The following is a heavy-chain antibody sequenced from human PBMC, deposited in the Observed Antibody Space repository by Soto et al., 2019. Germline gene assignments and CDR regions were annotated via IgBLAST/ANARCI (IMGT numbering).Heavy chain of an antibody. CDR1: GGTFSTYT. J-gene: IGHJ3*01. CDR2: IIPMLTVT. D-gene: IGHD2-2*01. CDR3: SIGSWSAETFDV. Sequence: QVHLVQSGAEVKKPGSSVKVSCKAAGGTFSTYTLIWVRQAPGQGLEWMGRIIPMLTVTNSAQKFQGRVTLTADKSTNPAFMALTSLRSADTAVYYCSIGSWSAETFDVWGQGTMVTVSS. V-gene: IGHV1-69*02.